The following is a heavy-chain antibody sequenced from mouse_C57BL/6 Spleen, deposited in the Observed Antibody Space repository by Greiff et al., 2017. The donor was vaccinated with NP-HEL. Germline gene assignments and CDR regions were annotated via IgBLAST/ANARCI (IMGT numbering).Heavy chain of an antibody. CDR1: GYTFTSYW. CDR2: IDPSDSYT. CDR3: ARRGTVVSYWYFDV. D-gene: IGHD1-1*01. J-gene: IGHJ1*03. V-gene: IGHV1-69*01. Sequence: QVQLQQPGAELVMPGASVKLSCKASGYTFTSYWMHWVKQRPGQGLEWIGEIDPSDSYTNYNQKFKGKSTLTVDKSSSTAYMQLSSLTSEDSAVYYCARRGTVVSYWYFDVWGTGTTVTVSS.